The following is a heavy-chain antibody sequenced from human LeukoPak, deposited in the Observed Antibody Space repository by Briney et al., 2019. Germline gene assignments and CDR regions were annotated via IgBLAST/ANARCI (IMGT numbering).Heavy chain of an antibody. D-gene: IGHD2-15*01. CDR2: INHSGST. V-gene: IGHV4-34*01. CDR1: GGPFSGYY. Sequence: PSETLSLTCAVYGGPFSGYYWSWIRQSPGKGLEWIGEINHSGSTNYNPSLKSRVTISVDTSKNQFSLKLSSVTAADTAVYYCASRSGGSYYYYYMDVWGKGTTVTVSS. J-gene: IGHJ6*03. CDR3: ASRSGGSYYYYYMDV.